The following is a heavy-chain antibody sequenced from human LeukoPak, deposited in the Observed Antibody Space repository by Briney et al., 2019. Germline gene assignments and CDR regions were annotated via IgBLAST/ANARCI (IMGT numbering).Heavy chain of an antibody. D-gene: IGHD2-15*01. J-gene: IGHJ6*03. Sequence: GGSLRLSCAASGFTVSSNYMSWVRQAPGKGLEWVSVIYSGGSTYYADSVKGRFTISRDNSKNTLYLQMNSLRAEDTAVYYCARGHFEYEKGYCSGGSCYSGYYYYYMDVWGKGTTVTVSS. CDR3: ARGHFEYEKGYCSGGSCYSGYYYYYMDV. V-gene: IGHV3-53*01. CDR1: GFTVSSNY. CDR2: IYSGGST.